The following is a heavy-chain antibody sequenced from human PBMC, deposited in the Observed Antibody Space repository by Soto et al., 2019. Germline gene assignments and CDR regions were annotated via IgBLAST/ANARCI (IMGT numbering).Heavy chain of an antibody. CDR1: GGSFSHYY. Sequence: SETLSLTCAVYGGSFSHYYWSWIRQPPGKGLEWIGEINHSGSTNYNSSLKSRVTISVDTSRNQFSLKLSSVTAADTAVYYCVIGSESAWEIAAVWGQGSLVTVSS. CDR2: INHSGST. CDR3: VIGSESAWEIAAV. V-gene: IGHV4-34*01. D-gene: IGHD6-13*01. J-gene: IGHJ4*02.